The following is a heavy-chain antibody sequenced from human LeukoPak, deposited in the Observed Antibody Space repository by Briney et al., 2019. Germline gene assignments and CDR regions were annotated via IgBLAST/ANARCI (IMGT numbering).Heavy chain of an antibody. CDR2: ISSSSSYI. CDR3: AKIYLYPKEKKDYDLADY. D-gene: IGHD3-3*01. Sequence: GGSLRLSCAASGFTFSSYSMNWVRQAPGNGLEWVSSISSSSSYIYYADSVKGRFTISRDNAKNSLYLQMNSLRAEDTAVYYCAKIYLYPKEKKDYDLADYWGQGTLVTVSS. CDR1: GFTFSSYS. V-gene: IGHV3-21*04. J-gene: IGHJ4*02.